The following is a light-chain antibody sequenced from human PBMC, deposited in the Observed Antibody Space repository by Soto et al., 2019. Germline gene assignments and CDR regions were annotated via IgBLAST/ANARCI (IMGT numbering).Light chain of an antibody. Sequence: MQMTQCPSSLSSSVGYRVTITCRASQGINNYLSWYQQKPGKFPELLIYSASTLQSGVPSRFGGSGSGKDFTLTISSLQPEDVATYYCQNYNNAPSTFGPGTKVDIK. J-gene: IGKJ3*01. CDR1: QGINNY. CDR3: QNYNNAPST. V-gene: IGKV1-27*01. CDR2: SAS.